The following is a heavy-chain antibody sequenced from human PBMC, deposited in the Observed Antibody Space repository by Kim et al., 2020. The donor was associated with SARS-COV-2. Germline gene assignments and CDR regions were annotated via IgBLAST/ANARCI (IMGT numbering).Heavy chain of an antibody. CDR3: ARDHNGLGMDV. CDR2: T. D-gene: IGHD2-8*01. J-gene: IGHJ6*02. Sequence: TNYAQKLQGRVTMTTDTSTSTAYMELRSLRSDDTAVYYCARDHNGLGMDVWGQGTTVTVSS. V-gene: IGHV1-18*01.